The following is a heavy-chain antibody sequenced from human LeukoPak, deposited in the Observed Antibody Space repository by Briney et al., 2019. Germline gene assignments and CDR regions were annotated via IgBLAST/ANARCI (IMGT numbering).Heavy chain of an antibody. CDR3: ARESGHCSGDNCFYFFDL. CDR1: GYTLTNYN. J-gene: IGHJ4*02. Sequence: VASVKVSCKASGYTLTNYNISWVRQAPGQGLEWMGWINTDNGKTSYSQRFQGRVTMTADTSTNTAYLDLRSLRSDDTAAYYCARESGHCSGDNCFYFFDLWGQGFLVTVSS. CDR2: INTDNGKT. D-gene: IGHD2-8*02. V-gene: IGHV1-18*01.